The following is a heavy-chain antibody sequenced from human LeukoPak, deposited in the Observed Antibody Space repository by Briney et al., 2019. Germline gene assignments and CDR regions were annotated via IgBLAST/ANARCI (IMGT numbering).Heavy chain of an antibody. CDR3: ARAIEVGAMTPFDY. CDR1: GYSITSGYY. CDR2: IYQSGNT. J-gene: IGHJ4*02. Sequence: SETLSLTCTVSGYSITSGYYWGWIRQPPGKGLEWIGNIYQSGNTYYNPSLKSRVTISVDTSKNQFSLKLSSVTAADTAVYYCARAIEVGAMTPFDYWGQGTLVTVSS. V-gene: IGHV4-38-2*02. D-gene: IGHD1-26*01.